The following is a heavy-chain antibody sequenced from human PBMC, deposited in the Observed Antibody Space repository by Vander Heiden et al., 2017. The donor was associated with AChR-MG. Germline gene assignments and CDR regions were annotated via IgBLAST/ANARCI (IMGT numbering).Heavy chain of an antibody. CDR2: IYYSGST. CDR3: ARASYDFWSGYAYFDY. CDR1: GGSISSRSYY. Sequence: QLQLQESGPGLVKPSETLSLTCTVSGGSISSRSYYWGWIRQPPGKGLEWIGSIYYSGSTYYNPSLKSRVTISVDTSKNQFSLKLSSVTAADTAVYYCARASYDFWSGYAYFDYWGQGTLVTVSS. V-gene: IGHV4-39*01. J-gene: IGHJ4*02. D-gene: IGHD3-3*01.